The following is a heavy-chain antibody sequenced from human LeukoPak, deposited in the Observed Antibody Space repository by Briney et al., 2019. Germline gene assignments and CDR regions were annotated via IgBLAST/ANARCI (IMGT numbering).Heavy chain of an antibody. CDR1: GFTFSSYS. Sequence: PGGSLRLSCAASGFTFSSYSMNWVRQAPGKGLEWVSSISSSSSYIYYADSVKGRFTISRDNAKNSLYLQMNSLRAEDTAVYYCAVCSWDSSDPYCGFDYWGQGTLVTVSS. D-gene: IGHD3-22*01. J-gene: IGHJ4*02. V-gene: IGHV3-21*01. CDR3: AVCSWDSSDPYCGFDY. CDR2: ISSSSSYI.